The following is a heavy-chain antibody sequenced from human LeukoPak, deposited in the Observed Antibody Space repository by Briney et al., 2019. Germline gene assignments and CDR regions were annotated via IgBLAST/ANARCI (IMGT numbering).Heavy chain of an antibody. J-gene: IGHJ4*02. CDR2: ISTSSSYI. V-gene: IGHV3-21*01. CDR1: GFNLRAYN. D-gene: IGHD1-20*01. Sequence: GGSLRLSCVASGFNLRAYNMNWVRQAPGKGLQWVSSISTSSSYIYYADSVKGRFTISRDNAESSLYLQMHSLRVEDTALYYCARDGNWNDKPFDFWGQGTLVTVSS. CDR3: ARDGNWNDKPFDF.